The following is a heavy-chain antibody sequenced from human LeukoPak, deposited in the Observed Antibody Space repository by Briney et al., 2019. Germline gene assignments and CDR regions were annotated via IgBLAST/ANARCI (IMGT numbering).Heavy chain of an antibody. J-gene: IGHJ4*02. D-gene: IGHD1-26*01. Sequence: SETLSLTCTVSGGSISSSSYYWGWIRQPPGKGLEWIGSIYYSGSTYYNPSLKSRVTISVDTSKNQFSLKLSSVTAADTAVYYCAREEGELRYWGQGTLVTVSS. CDR1: GGSISSSSYY. CDR2: IYYSGST. V-gene: IGHV4-39*07. CDR3: AREEGELRY.